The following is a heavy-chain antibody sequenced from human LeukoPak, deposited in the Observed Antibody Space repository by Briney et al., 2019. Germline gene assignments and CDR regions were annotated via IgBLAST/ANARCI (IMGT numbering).Heavy chain of an antibody. J-gene: IGHJ6*03. CDR2: IYTSGST. V-gene: IGHV4-4*07. CDR1: GGSISSYY. Sequence: SETLSLTCTVSGGSISSYYWSWIRQPAGKGLEWVGDIYTSGSTNYNPSLKSRVTMSVDTSKNQFSLKLGSVTAADTAVYYCARDGSGSPLYYYYYMDVWGKGTTVTVSS. D-gene: IGHD1-26*01. CDR3: ARDGSGSPLYYYYYMDV.